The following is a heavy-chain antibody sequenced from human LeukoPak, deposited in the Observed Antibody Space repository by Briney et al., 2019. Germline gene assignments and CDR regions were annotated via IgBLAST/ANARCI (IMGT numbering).Heavy chain of an antibody. CDR3: ARSPLYDGFDV. CDR2: IYDSGIT. J-gene: IGHJ3*01. D-gene: IGHD2-2*02. CDR1: GGSISSYC. V-gene: IGHV4-59*08. Sequence: PSETLSLTCTVSGGSISSYCWSWIRQPPGKGLEWIGYIYDSGITYHNPSLKSRVTISGDTSKNHFSLKLSSVTAADTAVYYCARSPLYDGFDVWGQGTMVTVSS.